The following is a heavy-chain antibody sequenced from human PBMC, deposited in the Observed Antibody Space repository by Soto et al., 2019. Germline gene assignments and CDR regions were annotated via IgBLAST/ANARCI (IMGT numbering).Heavy chain of an antibody. CDR1: GGSISSGGYS. V-gene: IGHV4-30-2*01. D-gene: IGHD2-2*01. CDR3: DRVPDR. Sequence: QLQLQESGSGLVKPSQTLSLTCAVSGGSISSGGYSWSWIRQPPGKGLEWIGYIYHSGSTSYDPALTTRVTLSVDRSKNPFSLRLSSVTAAATAAYYCDRVPDRWGQGTLVTVSS. J-gene: IGHJ5*02. CDR2: IYHSGST.